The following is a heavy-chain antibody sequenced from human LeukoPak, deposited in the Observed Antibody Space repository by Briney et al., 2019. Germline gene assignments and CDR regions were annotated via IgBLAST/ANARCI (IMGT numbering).Heavy chain of an antibody. Sequence: SGGSTYYADSVKGRFTISRDNSKNTLYLQTNSLRAEDTAVYYCARDNSFDYWGQGTLVTVSS. CDR2: SGGST. CDR3: ARDNSFDY. J-gene: IGHJ4*02. V-gene: IGHV3-53*01.